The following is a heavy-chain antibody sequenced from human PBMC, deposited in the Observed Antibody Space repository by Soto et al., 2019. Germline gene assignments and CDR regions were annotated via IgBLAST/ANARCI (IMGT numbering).Heavy chain of an antibody. CDR1: GGSIRSSRYY. D-gene: IGHD4-17*01. V-gene: IGHV4-39*01. CDR2: IYYSGST. Sequence: QLQLQESGPGLVKPSETLSLTCTVSGGSIRSSRYYWGWIRQPPGKGLEWIGSIYYSGSTYYNPSLKSRVTIAVDTSKNQFSLKLSSVTAADTAVYYCARGFPTVVTVDYWGQGTLVTVSS. J-gene: IGHJ4*02. CDR3: ARGFPTVVTVDY.